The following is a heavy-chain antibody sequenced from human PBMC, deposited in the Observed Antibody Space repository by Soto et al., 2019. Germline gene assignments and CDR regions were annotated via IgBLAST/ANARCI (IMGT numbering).Heavy chain of an antibody. V-gene: IGHV3-23*01. CDR3: AKDATGTTPAYYFDF. CDR2: ISGSGGGT. J-gene: IGHJ4*01. Sequence: PGGSLRLSCASSGFTFSNYAMNLVRQAPGKGLEWVSSISGSGGGTYYADSTQGRFTISRDNSKNTLYLQMNSLRAEDTAVFYCAKDATGTTPAYYFDFWGHGTLVTVSS. D-gene: IGHD1-7*01. CDR1: GFTFSNYA.